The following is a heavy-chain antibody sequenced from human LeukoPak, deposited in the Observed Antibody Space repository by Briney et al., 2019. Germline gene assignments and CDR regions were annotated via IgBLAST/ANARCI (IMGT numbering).Heavy chain of an antibody. V-gene: IGHV3-30-3*01. Sequence: GGSLRLSCAASGFTFSDYVMHWVRQAPGKGLEGVAVVSYDGSNQYYADSVKGRFTISRDNSKNTFYLQMNSLRAEDTAVYYCARARGGTSLDYWGQGTLVTVSS. D-gene: IGHD3-10*01. CDR3: ARARGGTSLDY. CDR1: GFTFSDYV. CDR2: VSYDGSNQ. J-gene: IGHJ4*02.